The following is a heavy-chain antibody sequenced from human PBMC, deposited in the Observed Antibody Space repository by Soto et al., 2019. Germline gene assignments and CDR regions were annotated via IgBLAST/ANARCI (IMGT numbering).Heavy chain of an antibody. V-gene: IGHV4-4*07. CDR3: ARDEPDTGEGFDR. D-gene: IGHD3-10*01. CDR2: GDTSGTT. Sequence: QVQLQESGPGLVKPSETLSLTCRVSGASMNTYCWSWIRQPAGKGLEWIGRGDTSGTTNYNPSLKSRVTMSVDTYKKQVSLKLISLTAADTGLYYCARDEPDTGEGFDRWGQGTMVTVSS. J-gene: IGHJ3*02. CDR1: GASMNTYC.